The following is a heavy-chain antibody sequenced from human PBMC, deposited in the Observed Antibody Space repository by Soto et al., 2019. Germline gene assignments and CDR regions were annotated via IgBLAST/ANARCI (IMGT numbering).Heavy chain of an antibody. CDR2: ISSSSSYI. CDR1: GFTFSSYS. J-gene: IGHJ5*02. CDR3: ASILAAAGTFWFDP. D-gene: IGHD6-13*01. V-gene: IGHV3-21*01. Sequence: GGSLRLSCAASGFTFSSYSMNWVRQAPGKGLEWVSSISSSSSYIYYADSVKGRFTISRDNAKNSLYLQMNSLRAEDTAVYYCASILAAAGTFWFDPWGQGTLVTVSS.